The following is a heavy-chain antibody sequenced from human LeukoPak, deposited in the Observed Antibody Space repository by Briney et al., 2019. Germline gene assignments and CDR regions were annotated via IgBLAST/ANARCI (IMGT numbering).Heavy chain of an antibody. V-gene: IGHV3-73*01. CDR3: ARARGVRDSGGIYFDY. CDR2: IRSKANSYAT. Sequence: PGGSLRLSCAASGFTFSGSAMHWVRQASGKGLEWVGRIRSKANSYATAYAASVKGRFTISRDDSKNTLYLQMNSLRAEDTAVYYCARARGVRDSGGIYFDYWGQGTLVTVSS. J-gene: IGHJ4*02. D-gene: IGHD1-26*01. CDR1: GFTFSGSA.